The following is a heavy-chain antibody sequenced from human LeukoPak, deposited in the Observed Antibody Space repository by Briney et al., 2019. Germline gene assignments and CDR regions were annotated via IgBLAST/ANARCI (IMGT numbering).Heavy chain of an antibody. CDR1: GGSISSYY. CDR3: ARLHSTGGTLAY. CDR2: IYYSGST. D-gene: IGHD2-8*02. Sequence: PSETLSLTCTVSGGSISSYYWSWIRQPPGKGLEWIGYIYYSGSTNYNPSLKSRLTISIDTSKTQFFLKLSSVTAADTALYYCARLHSTGGTLAYWGQGTLVTVSS. J-gene: IGHJ4*02. V-gene: IGHV4-59*01.